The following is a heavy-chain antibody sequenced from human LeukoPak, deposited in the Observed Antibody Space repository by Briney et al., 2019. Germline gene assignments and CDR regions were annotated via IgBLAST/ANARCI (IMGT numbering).Heavy chain of an antibody. CDR1: GETFSGYY. CDR3: ARHGTVRGVLGY. J-gene: IGHJ4*02. V-gene: IGHV4-59*08. CDR2: IYYSGST. Sequence: SGTLSLTYAVYGETFSGYYWTWIRQPPGEGLEWIGYIYYSGSTNYNPSLKSRVIISVDASKNQVSLKLSSVTAADTAVYYCARHGTVRGVLGYWGQGTLVTVSS. D-gene: IGHD3-10*01.